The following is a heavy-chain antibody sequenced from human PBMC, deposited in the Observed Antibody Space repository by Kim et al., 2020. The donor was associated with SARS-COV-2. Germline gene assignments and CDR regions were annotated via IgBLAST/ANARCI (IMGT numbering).Heavy chain of an antibody. CDR1: GGSISSSSYY. J-gene: IGHJ4*02. V-gene: IGHV4-39*07. D-gene: IGHD6-19*01. Sequence: SETLSLTCTVSGGSISSSSYYWGWIRQPPGKGLEWIGSIYYSGSTYYNPSLKSRVTISVDTSKNQFSLKLSSVTAADTAVYYCARDLGQWRDYWGQGTLVTVSS. CDR3: ARDLGQWRDY. CDR2: IYYSGST.